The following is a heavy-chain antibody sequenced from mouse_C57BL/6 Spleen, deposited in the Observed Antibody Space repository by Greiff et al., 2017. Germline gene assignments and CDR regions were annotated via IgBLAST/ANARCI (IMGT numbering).Heavy chain of an antibody. CDR3: ARIYYYGSSRYFDV. V-gene: IGHV8-8*01. CDR2: IWWDDDK. J-gene: IGHJ1*03. Sequence: LKESGPGILQPSQTLSLTCSFSGFSLSTFGMGVGWIRQPSGKGLEWLAHIWWDDDKYYNPALKSRLTISKDTSKNQVFLKIANVDTADTATYYCARIYYYGSSRYFDVWGTGTTVTVSS. CDR1: GFSLSTFGMG. D-gene: IGHD1-1*01.